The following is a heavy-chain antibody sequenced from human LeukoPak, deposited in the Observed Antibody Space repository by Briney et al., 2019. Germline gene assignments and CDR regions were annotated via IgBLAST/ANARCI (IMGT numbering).Heavy chain of an antibody. J-gene: IGHJ6*03. Sequence: GGSLRLSCAVSGFTFGDYGMHWVRQAPGKGLEWVAVISYDGSNKYYADSVKGRFTISRDNSKNTLYLQMNSLRAEDTAVYYCATPEPMNYYYYMDVWGKGTTVTVSS. V-gene: IGHV3-30*03. D-gene: IGHD1-14*01. CDR2: ISYDGSNK. CDR1: GFTFGDYG. CDR3: ATPEPMNYYYYMDV.